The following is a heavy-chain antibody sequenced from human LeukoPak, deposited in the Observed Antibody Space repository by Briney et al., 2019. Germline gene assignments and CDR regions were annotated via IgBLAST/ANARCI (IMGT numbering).Heavy chain of an antibody. CDR1: GLTFDNYA. V-gene: IGHV3-23*01. J-gene: IGHJ4*02. D-gene: IGHD3-22*01. CDR3: AKPLVSDYYDSSGYWGY. Sequence: GGSLRLSCAASGLTFDNYAMSWVRQAPGKGLEWVSTISGSGDSTYYSDSVKGRFTISRDNSKNTLYVQMNSLRAEDTAVYYCAKPLVSDYYDSSGYWGYWGQGTLVTVSS. CDR2: ISGSGDST.